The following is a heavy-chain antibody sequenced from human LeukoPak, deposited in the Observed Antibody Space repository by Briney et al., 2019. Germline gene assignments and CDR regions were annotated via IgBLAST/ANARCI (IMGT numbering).Heavy chain of an antibody. CDR2: IYHSGST. V-gene: IGHV4-4*02. D-gene: IGHD1-1*01. J-gene: IGHJ4*02. Sequence: SETLSLTCAVSGGSISSSNWWSWVRQPPGKGLEWIGEIYHSGSTNYNPSLKSRVTISVDKSKNQFSLKLSSVTAADTAVYYCARKAVQLERRGPFDYWGQGTLVTVSS. CDR3: ARKAVQLERRGPFDY. CDR1: GGSISSSNW.